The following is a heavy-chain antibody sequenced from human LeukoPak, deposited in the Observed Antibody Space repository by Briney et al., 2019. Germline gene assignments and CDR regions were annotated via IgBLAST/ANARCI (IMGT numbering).Heavy chain of an antibody. D-gene: IGHD3-3*01. V-gene: IGHV4-34*01. CDR2: INHSGST. Sequence: PSETLSLTCAVYGGSFSGYYWSWIRQPPGKGLEWIGEINHSGSTNYNPSLKSRVTISVDTSKNQFSLKLSSVTAADTAVYYCARGKWSYDFWSGYYSWGQGTLVTVSS. CDR3: ARGKWSYDFWSGYYS. CDR1: GGSFSGYY. J-gene: IGHJ4*02.